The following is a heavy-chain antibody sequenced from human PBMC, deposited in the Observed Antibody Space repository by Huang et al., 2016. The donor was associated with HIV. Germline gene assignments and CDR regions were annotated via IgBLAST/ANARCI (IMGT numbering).Heavy chain of an antibody. CDR1: GFSFGSYN. D-gene: IGHD2-21*02. CDR3: ARAYCGGDCYPGVTYRNGMDV. J-gene: IGHJ6*02. CDR2: IRVSRKYI. Sequence: QLVESGGGLVRPGGSLRISCATSGFSFGSYNMNWVRQAPGKGREGVSSIRVSRKYIEDADSVKGRFTISRDNVKKSLYLQMHSLRADDTAVYYCARAYCGGDCYPGVTYRNGMDVWGQGTTVTVSS. V-gene: IGHV3-21*01.